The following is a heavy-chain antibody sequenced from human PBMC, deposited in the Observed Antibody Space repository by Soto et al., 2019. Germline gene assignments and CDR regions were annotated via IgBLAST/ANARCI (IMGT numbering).Heavy chain of an antibody. D-gene: IGHD2-2*01. CDR3: ANEDIVVVPAAYPST. CDR1: GFTFSSYG. V-gene: IGHV3-30*18. J-gene: IGHJ5*02. Sequence: HPGGSLRLSCAASGFTFSSYGMHWVRQAPGKGLEWVAVISYDGSNKYYADSVKGRFTISRDNSKNTLYLQMNSLRAEDTAVYYCANEDIVVVPAAYPSTWGQGTLVTVSS. CDR2: ISYDGSNK.